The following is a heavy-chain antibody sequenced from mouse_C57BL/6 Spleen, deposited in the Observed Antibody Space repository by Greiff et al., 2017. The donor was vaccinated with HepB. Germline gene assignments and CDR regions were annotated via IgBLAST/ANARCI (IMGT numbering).Heavy chain of an antibody. D-gene: IGHD2-5*01. CDR1: GYTFTDYY. J-gene: IGHJ3*01. V-gene: IGHV1-19*01. CDR3: ARGDYSNYLFAY. CDR2: INPYNGGT. Sequence: VQLQQSGPVLVKPGASVKMSCKASGYTFTDYYMNWVKQSHGKSLEWIGVINPYNGGTSYNQKFKGKATLTVDKSSSTAYMELNSLTSEDSAVYYCARGDYSNYLFAYWGQGTLVTVSA.